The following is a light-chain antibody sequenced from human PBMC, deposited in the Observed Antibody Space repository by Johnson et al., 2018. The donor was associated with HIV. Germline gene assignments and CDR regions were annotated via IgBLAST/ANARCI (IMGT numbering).Light chain of an antibody. CDR3: GTWESRLRVDNV. Sequence: QSVLTQPPSVSAAPGQKVTISCSGSSSNIGNNYVSWYQQLPGTAPKLIIYENNKRPSGIPDRFSGSKSGTSATLGITGLQTGDEADYYCGTWESRLRVDNVFGTGTKVTGL. V-gene: IGLV1-51*02. CDR1: SSNIGNNY. J-gene: IGLJ1*01. CDR2: ENN.